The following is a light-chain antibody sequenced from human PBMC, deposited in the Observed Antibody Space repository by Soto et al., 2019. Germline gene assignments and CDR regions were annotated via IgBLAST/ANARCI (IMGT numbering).Light chain of an antibody. CDR3: QQRANWPIT. Sequence: EIVLTQSPATLSLSPGERATLSCRASQSVDYYLAWYQQKPGQAPRLLIYDASARAPGIPIRFSASGSATDFTLTITSLEPEDFAVYYCQQRANWPITFGQGTRLEIK. V-gene: IGKV3-11*01. CDR2: DAS. J-gene: IGKJ5*01. CDR1: QSVDYY.